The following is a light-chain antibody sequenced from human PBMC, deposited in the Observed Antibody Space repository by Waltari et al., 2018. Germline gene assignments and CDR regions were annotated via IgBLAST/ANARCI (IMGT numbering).Light chain of an antibody. CDR3: QQYATSPRT. CDR2: GAY. V-gene: IGKV3-20*01. Sequence: EIVLTQSPGTLSLSPGERATLSCPASQSIGSSSTYLAWYQQKPGQAPRLLIYGAYTTATGIPDRFSGGGSGTDFTLTISRVEPEDFAVYYCQQYATSPRTFGQGTRVEVK. CDR1: QSIGSSSTY. J-gene: IGKJ1*01.